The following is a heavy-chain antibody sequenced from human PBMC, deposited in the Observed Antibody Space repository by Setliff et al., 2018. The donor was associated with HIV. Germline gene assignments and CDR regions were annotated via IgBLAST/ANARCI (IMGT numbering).Heavy chain of an antibody. CDR1: GGSISSGTYF. V-gene: IGHV4-61*09. J-gene: IGHJ6*03. Sequence: SETLSLTCTVSGGSISSGTYFWSWIRQPAGKGLEWIGHIHTSGNANYNPSLNSRVTISVDASKNQFSLRLSSVTAADTAVYYCARGRHCMDGRCYPHYYYYYHYMDVWAKGTTVTVSS. CDR2: IHTSGNA. D-gene: IGHD2-15*01. CDR3: ARGRHCMDGRCYPHYYYYYHYMDV.